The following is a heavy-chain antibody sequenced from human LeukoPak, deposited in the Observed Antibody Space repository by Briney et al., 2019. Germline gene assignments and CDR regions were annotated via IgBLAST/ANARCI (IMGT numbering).Heavy chain of an antibody. CDR2: ISGSGGST. D-gene: IGHD3-3*01. V-gene: IGHV3-23*01. J-gene: IGHJ4*02. CDR3: AKDSYPLPYDFWSGYYTSNY. Sequence: GGSLRLSCAASGFTFSSYAMSWVRQAPGKGLEWVSAISGSGGSTYYADSVKGRFTISRDNSKNTLYLQMNSLRAEDTAVYYCAKDSYPLPYDFWSGYYTSNYWGQGTLVTVSS. CDR1: GFTFSSYA.